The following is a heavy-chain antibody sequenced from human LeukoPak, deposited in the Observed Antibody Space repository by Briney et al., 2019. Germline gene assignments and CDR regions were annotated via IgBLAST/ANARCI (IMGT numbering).Heavy chain of an antibody. J-gene: IGHJ3*02. D-gene: IGHD2-15*01. V-gene: IGHV1-2*02. Sequence: ASVKVSCKASGYTFTGYYMHWVRQAPGQGLEWMGWINPNSGGTNYAQKFQGRVTMTRDTSISTAYMELSRLRSDDTAVYYCARPQGASAQYCSGGSCPSGDAFDIWGQGTMVTVSS. CDR2: INPNSGGT. CDR3: ARPQGASAQYCSGGSCPSGDAFDI. CDR1: GYTFTGYY.